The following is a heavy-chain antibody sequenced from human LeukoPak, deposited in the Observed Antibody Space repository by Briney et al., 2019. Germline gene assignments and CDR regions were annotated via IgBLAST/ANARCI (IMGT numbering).Heavy chain of an antibody. V-gene: IGHV4-59*01. CDR1: GDSISTYY. CDR2: IYYRVTS. J-gene: IGHJ5*02. CDR3: ARGDGDYGWFDP. D-gene: IGHD4-17*01. Sequence: SETPSLTCTVSGDSISTYYWSWIRQPPGKGLEWIGYIYYRVTSDYNPSLKSRVTMSVDTSKNQFSLKLSSVTAADTAVYYCARGDGDYGWFDPWGQGTLVTVSS.